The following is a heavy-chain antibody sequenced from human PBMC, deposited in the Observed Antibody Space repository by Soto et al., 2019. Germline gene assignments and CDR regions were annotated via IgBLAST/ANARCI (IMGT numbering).Heavy chain of an antibody. J-gene: IGHJ6*02. CDR2: INHSGST. CDR1: GGSFSGYY. V-gene: IGHV4-34*01. CDR3: ARVRRYYDFWSGSNPPVYGMDV. D-gene: IGHD3-3*01. Sequence: PSETLSLTCAVYGGSFSGYYWSWIRQPPGKGLEWIGEINHSGSTNYNPSLKSRVTISVDTSKNQFSLKLSSVTAADTAVYYCARVRRYYDFWSGSNPPVYGMDVWGQGTTVTVSS.